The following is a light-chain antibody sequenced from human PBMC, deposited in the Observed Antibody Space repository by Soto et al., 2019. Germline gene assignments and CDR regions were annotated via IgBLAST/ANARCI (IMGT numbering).Light chain of an antibody. V-gene: IGLV2-14*01. CDR1: NSDSGGYQY. CDR3: RSFGSTSRLEV. J-gene: IGLJ1*01. CDR2: DVT. Sequence: QSVLTQPASVSGSPGQSITISCTGVNSDSGGYQYVSWYQQHPGKAPKLLIFDVTNRPSGVSDRFSGSESGTTASLTIPGLQADDEADYYCRSFGSTSRLEVFGTGTKVTVL.